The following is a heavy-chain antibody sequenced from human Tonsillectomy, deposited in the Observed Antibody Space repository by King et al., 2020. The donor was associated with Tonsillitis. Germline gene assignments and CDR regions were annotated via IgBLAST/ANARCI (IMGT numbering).Heavy chain of an antibody. CDR3: ARDSPRFLEWLSPGDYYGMDV. D-gene: IGHD3-3*01. CDR1: GYTFTSYD. J-gene: IGHJ6*02. Sequence: VQLVQSGAEVKRPGASVKVSCKTSGYTFTSYDISWVRQAPGQGLEWMGWISTYNANTNYAQKFQGRVTMTTDTSTSTAYMELRSLRSDDTAVYYCARDSPRFLEWLSPGDYYGMDVWGQGTTVIVSS. V-gene: IGHV1-18*01. CDR2: ISTYNANT.